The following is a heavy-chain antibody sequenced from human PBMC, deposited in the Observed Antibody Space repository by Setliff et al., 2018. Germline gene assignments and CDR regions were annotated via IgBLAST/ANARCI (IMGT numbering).Heavy chain of an antibody. V-gene: IGHV4-39*01. Sequence: PSETLSLTCTVSGGSVSTSGFFWGWLRQAPGKGLEWIGNIYDSGSSNYNASLKSRLIITRDTSKNQISLKLTSVTAADTAVYYCGRGFSRIEGWGNWFDPWCQGILVTVS. J-gene: IGHJ5*02. CDR3: GRGFSRIEGWGNWFDP. D-gene: IGHD2-15*01. CDR1: GGSVSTSGFF. CDR2: IYDSGSS.